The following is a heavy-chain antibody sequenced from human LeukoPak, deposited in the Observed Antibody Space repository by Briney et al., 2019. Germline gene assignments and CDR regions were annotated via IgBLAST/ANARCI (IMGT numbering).Heavy chain of an antibody. V-gene: IGHV3-53*01. J-gene: IGHJ5*02. D-gene: IGHD6-13*01. CDR3: ARELPWAVAGTRWFDP. CDR2: IYSGGST. Sequence: GGSLRLSCAASGFTVSSNYMSWVRQAPGKGLEWVSVIYSGGSTYYADSVKGRFTISRDNSKNTLYLQMNSLRAEDTAVYYCARELPWAVAGTRWFDPWGQGTLVTVSS. CDR1: GFTVSSNY.